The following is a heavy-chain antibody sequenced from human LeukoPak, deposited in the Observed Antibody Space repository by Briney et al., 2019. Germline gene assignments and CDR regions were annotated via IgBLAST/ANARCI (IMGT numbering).Heavy chain of an antibody. CDR2: IDSGSGNI. CDR1: GFTFSSHS. CDR3: ARQDDDWGPNTLDV. Sequence: GGSLRLSCAASGFTFSSHSMNWVRQAPGKGLEWLSYIDSGSGNIYYRDSVKGRFTISRDNAQDSLYLQMDSLRDEDTAVYYCARQDDDWGPNTLDVWGQGTVVTVSS. J-gene: IGHJ3*01. V-gene: IGHV3-48*02. D-gene: IGHD7-27*01.